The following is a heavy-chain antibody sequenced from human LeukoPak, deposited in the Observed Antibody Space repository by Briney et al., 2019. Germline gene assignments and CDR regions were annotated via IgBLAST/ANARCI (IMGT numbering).Heavy chain of an antibody. V-gene: IGHV4-4*02. Sequence: SETLSLTCTVSGGSISSAYWWTWVRQPPGKGLEWIGEIYHSGSTNYNPSLMSRVTISVDTSKNQFSLKLSSVTAADTAVYYCAREIRGVKKRIAVAGTSHFDYWGQETLATASS. CDR3: AREIRGVKKRIAVAGTSHFDY. CDR1: GGSISSAYW. CDR2: IYHSGST. J-gene: IGHJ4*02. D-gene: IGHD6-19*01.